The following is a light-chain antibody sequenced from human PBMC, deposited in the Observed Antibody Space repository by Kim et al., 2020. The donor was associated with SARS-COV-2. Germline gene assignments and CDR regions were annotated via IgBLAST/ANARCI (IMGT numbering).Light chain of an antibody. Sequence: QAVVTQEPSLTMSPGGTVTLTCGSSTGPVTSGHYPYWFQQKPGQAPRTLIYDINNKHSWTPARFSGSLLGGKATLTLSGAQPEDEADYYCLLSYSGAWVFGGGTNVTVL. CDR1: TGPVTSGHY. CDR3: LLSYSGAWV. V-gene: IGLV7-46*01. CDR2: DIN. J-gene: IGLJ3*02.